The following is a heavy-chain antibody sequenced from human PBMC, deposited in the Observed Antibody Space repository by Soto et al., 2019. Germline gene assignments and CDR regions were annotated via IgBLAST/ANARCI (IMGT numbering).Heavy chain of an antibody. V-gene: IGHV2-26*01. CDR2: IFSNDEK. J-gene: IGHJ6*03. CDR3: ARGKAYYYYMDV. CDR1: GFSLSNARMG. Sequence: SGPTLVNPTETLTLTCTVSGFSLSNARMGVSWIRQPPGKALEWLAHIFSNDEKSYSTSLKSRLTISKDTSKSQVVLTMTNMDPVGTATYYCARGKAYYYYMDVWGKGTTVTVSS.